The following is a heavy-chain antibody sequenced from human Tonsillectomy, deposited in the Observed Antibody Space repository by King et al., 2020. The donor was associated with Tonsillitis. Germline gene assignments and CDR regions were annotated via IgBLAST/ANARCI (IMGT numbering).Heavy chain of an antibody. V-gene: IGHV4-30-2*01. CDR1: GGSLSSGGYS. CDR2: ILHSGSS. Sequence: LQLQESDSRLVKPSQTLSLTCAVSGGSLSSGGYSWRWIRQPPGKGLEWIGYILHSGSSYSNPSLKSRVTISVDRSKNQFSLKLSSVTAADTAVYYCARASDSGSNADYGFDVWGQGTTVTVSS. CDR3: ARASDSGSNADYGFDV. J-gene: IGHJ6*02. D-gene: IGHD4-23*01.